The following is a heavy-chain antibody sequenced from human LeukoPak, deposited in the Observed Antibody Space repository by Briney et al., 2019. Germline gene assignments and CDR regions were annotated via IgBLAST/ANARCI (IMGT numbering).Heavy chain of an antibody. CDR3: ASSSGYGRLYYFDY. J-gene: IGHJ4*02. CDR2: IYHSGST. D-gene: IGHD5-12*01. Sequence: SETLSLTCAVSGGSISSSNWWSWVRPPPGKGLEWIGEIYHSGSTNYNPSLKSRVTISVDKSKNQFSLKLSSVTAADTAVYYCASSSGYGRLYYFDYWGQGTLVTVSS. CDR1: GGSISSSNW. V-gene: IGHV4-4*02.